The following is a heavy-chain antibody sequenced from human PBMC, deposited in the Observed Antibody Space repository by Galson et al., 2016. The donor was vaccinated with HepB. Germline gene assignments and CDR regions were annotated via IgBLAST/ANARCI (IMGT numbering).Heavy chain of an antibody. CDR3: ARDDSGGWYGFHYGMDV. D-gene: IGHD6-19*01. J-gene: IGHJ6*02. V-gene: IGHV4-59*01. CDR2: IYYSGRA. CDR1: GASISGYY. Sequence: LSLTCTVSGASISGYYLSWIRQPPGKGLEWIGYIYYSGRANYNPSPKSRVTISVDTSKNQFSLKLSSVTAADTAVYYCARDDSGGWYGFHYGMDVWGQGTTVTVSS.